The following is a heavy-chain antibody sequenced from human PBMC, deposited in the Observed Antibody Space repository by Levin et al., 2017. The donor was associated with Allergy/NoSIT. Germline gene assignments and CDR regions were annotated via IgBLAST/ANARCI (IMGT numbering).Heavy chain of an antibody. V-gene: IGHV4-34*01. J-gene: IGHJ4*02. D-gene: IGHD3-16*02. CDR2: INHSGSA. Sequence: SETLSLTCAVYGGSFSAYYWTWIRQPPGKGLEWVGEINHSGSANYNPSLKSRVTISVDTSKNQFSLKLSSVTAADTAVYYCARGVGGFWGTYRIDYWGQGTLVTVSS. CDR3: ARGVGGFWGTYRIDY. CDR1: GGSFSAYY.